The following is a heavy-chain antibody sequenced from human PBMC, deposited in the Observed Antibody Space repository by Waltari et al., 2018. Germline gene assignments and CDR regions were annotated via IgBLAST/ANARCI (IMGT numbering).Heavy chain of an antibody. Sequence: EVQLVESGGDLIQPGGSLRLSCAASGFTFSNYDMHWLRQATGKSLEWVSSIGTGGGTYYAASVKGRFTISRENDKSSVYLQMNSLGAGDTAVYFCARHQGGWDFWGQGTLVTVSS. CDR1: GFTFSNYD. D-gene: IGHD2-15*01. J-gene: IGHJ4*02. V-gene: IGHV3-13*01. CDR2: IGTGGGT. CDR3: ARHQGGWDF.